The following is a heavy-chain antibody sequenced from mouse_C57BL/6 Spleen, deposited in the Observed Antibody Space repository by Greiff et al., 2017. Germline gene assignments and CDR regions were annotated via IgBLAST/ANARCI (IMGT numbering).Heavy chain of an antibody. J-gene: IGHJ2*01. Sequence: QVQLQQPGAELVRPGTSVKLSCKASGYTFTSYWMHWVKQRPGQGLEWIGVIDPSDSYTNYNQKFKGKATLTVDTSSSTAYMQLSSLTSEDSAVYYCARWPRHYYGSSPYWFDYWGQGTTLTVSS. V-gene: IGHV1-59*01. D-gene: IGHD1-1*01. CDR2: IDPSDSYT. CDR1: GYTFTSYW. CDR3: ARWPRHYYGSSPYWFDY.